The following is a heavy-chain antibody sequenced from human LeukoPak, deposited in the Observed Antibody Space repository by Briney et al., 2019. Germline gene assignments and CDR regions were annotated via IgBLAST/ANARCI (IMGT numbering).Heavy chain of an antibody. CDR3: ARENLGSSWFFDY. D-gene: IGHD6-13*01. V-gene: IGHV3-74*01. CDR1: GFSFSNYW. Sequence: GGSLRLSCAASGFSFSNYWMHWVRQAPGTGLVWVSRIHSDGGSTYADSVKGRFTISRDNAKNTLYLQMDTLRGEDTAVYYCARENLGSSWFFDYWGQGTLVTVSS. CDR2: IHSDGGST. J-gene: IGHJ4*02.